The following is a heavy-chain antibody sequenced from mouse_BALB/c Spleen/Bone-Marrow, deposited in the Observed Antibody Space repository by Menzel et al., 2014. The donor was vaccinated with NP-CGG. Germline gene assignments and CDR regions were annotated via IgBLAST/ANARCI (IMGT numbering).Heavy chain of an antibody. V-gene: IGHV14-3*02. CDR1: GFNIKDTY. CDR2: IDPASDYT. J-gene: IGHJ2*01. Sequence: EVQLQQSGAELVKLGASVKLSCAASGFNIKDTYMHWVKRRPEQGLEWIGRIDPASDYTQFDSKFQGKATITADTSSNTAYLQLSSLTSEDTAVYYCATLTGTFDYWGQGTTLTVSS. CDR3: ATLTGTFDY. D-gene: IGHD4-1*01.